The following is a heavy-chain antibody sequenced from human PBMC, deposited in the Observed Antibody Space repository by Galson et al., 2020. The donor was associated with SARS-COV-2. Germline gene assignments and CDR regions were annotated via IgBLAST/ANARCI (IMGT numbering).Heavy chain of an antibody. V-gene: IGHV4-59*01. CDR3: ARAPLSFGSNSWESFWYFDL. CDR1: DSSMNSYS. Sequence: ASETLSLTCTVSDSSMNSYSWSWIRQPPGKTLEWIAYIYHTGTTNYNPSLSSRVSISLDTSENQFSLTLSSVTAADTAVYFCARAPLSFGSNSWESFWYFDLWGRGTLVTV. CDR2: IYHTGTT. J-gene: IGHJ2*01. D-gene: IGHD2-2*01.